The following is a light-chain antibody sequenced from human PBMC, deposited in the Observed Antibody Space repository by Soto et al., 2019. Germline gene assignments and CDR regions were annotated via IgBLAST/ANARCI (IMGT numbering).Light chain of an antibody. CDR2: GAS. CDR1: QSISDT. J-gene: IGKJ1*01. V-gene: IGKV3-15*01. Sequence: EIVMTQSPATLSVSPGGRATLSCRASQSISDTLAWYQQKPGQAPRLLIHGASTRATGFPARFSGSGSGTDFTLTISSLQPEDFAVYYCQQYGSSGTFGQGTKVDIK. CDR3: QQYGSSGT.